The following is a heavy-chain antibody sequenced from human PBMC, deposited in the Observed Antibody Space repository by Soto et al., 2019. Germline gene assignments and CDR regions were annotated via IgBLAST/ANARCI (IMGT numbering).Heavy chain of an antibody. J-gene: IGHJ2*01. V-gene: IGHV1-69*01. D-gene: IGHD1-1*01. CDR1: GGTFSSYA. Sequence: QVQLVQSGAEVKKPGSSVKVSCKASGGTFSSYAISWVRQAPGQGLEWMGGIIPIFGTANYAQKFQGRVTITADGYANTAYMALSSLCSLIRNQYEFMPGLGRRGFVYWNNCKSVWGRG. CDR2: IIPIFGTA. CDR3: MPGLGRRGFVYWNNCKSV.